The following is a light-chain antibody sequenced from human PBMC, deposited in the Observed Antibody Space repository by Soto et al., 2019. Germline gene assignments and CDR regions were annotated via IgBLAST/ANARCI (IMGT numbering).Light chain of an antibody. J-gene: IGKJ5*01. CDR3: QQRSNWPT. CDR1: QSISNY. Sequence: EIVLTQSPATLSLSPWERATICFRASQSISNYLAWYQQKPGQAPRLLIYAASIRATGIPARFSGSGSGTDFTLTISSLEPEDFAVYFCQQRSNWPTFGQGTRLEIK. V-gene: IGKV3-11*01. CDR2: AAS.